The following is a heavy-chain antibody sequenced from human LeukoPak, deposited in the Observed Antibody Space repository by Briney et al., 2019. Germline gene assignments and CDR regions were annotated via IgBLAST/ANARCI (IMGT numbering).Heavy chain of an antibody. J-gene: IGHJ1*01. CDR2: ISYDGSNK. V-gene: IGHV3-30*18. CDR3: AKNRSISWDQYIFQH. CDR1: GFTFSSYG. D-gene: IGHD6-13*01. Sequence: PGGSLRLSCAASGFTFSSYGMHWVRQAPGKGLEWVAVISYDGSNKYYADSVKGRFTISRDNSKNTLYLQMNSLRAEDTAVYYCAKNRSISWDQYIFQHWGQGTLVTVSS.